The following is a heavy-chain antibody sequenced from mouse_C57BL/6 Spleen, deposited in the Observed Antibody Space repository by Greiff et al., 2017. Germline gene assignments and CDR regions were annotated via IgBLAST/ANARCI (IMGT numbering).Heavy chain of an antibody. CDR1: GYSITSCYD. CDR2: ISYSGST. D-gene: IGHD2-3*01. CDR3: ARGNGYYVSFAY. Sequence: EVQLQESGPGMVKPSQSLSLTCTVTGYSITSCYDWHLIRHFPGNILELMGYISYSGSTNYNPSFKSRFTITHDTSKNHFFLQLNSLTSEDTATXYFARGNGYYVSFAYWGQGTLVTVSA. V-gene: IGHV3-1*01. J-gene: IGHJ3*01.